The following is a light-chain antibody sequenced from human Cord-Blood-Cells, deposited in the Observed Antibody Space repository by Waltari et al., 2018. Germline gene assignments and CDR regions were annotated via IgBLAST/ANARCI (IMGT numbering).Light chain of an antibody. CDR3: QQYNNWPLLT. J-gene: IGKJ4*01. Sequence: EIVMTQSPATLSVSPGERATLSCRASPSVSSNLAWYQQTPGQAPRLLIYGAYTRATGIPARFSGSVWGTEFTLTISSLQSEDCAVYYCQQYNNWPLLTFGGGTKVEIK. CDR1: PSVSSN. CDR2: GAY. V-gene: IGKV3-15*01.